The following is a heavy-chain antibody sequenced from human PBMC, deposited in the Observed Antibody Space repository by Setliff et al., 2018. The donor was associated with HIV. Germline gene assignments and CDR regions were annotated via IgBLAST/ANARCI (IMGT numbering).Heavy chain of an antibody. V-gene: IGHV4-34*01. D-gene: IGHD6-13*01. J-gene: IGHJ1*01. CDR2: IDHSGGT. Sequence: SETLSLTCAVHGGSLSGYYWTWIRQPPGKGLEWIGEIDHSGGTNYNPSLKSLVTISVDTSKNQFSLKLTSVTAADTAIYYCARVPTSSWYVTTQRTKEYFHQWGQGTLVTVSS. CDR1: GGSLSGYY. CDR3: ARVPTSSWYVTTQRTKEYFHQ.